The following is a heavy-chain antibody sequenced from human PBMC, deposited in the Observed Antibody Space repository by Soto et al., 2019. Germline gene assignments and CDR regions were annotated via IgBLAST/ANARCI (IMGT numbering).Heavy chain of an antibody. Sequence: PSETLTLTCTVSGGSISSSSYYWGWIRQPPGKGLEWIGSIYYSGSTYYNPSLKSRVTISVDTSKNQFSLKLSSVTAADTAVYYCARPIAVAGTGYWFDPWGQGTLVTVSS. CDR2: IYYSGST. CDR1: GGSISSSSYY. V-gene: IGHV4-39*01. CDR3: ARPIAVAGTGYWFDP. D-gene: IGHD6-19*01. J-gene: IGHJ5*02.